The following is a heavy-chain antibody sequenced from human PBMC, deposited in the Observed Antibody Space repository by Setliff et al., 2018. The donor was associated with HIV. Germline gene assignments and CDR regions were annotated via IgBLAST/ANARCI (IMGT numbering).Heavy chain of an antibody. CDR3: ARDLPGDTRPSDY. V-gene: IGHV3-7*01. J-gene: IGHJ4*02. CDR1: GLTFNRYW. CDR2: TKFDGSES. Sequence: GGSLRLSCVASGLTFNRYWMSWVRQVPGKGLEWVSNTKFDGSESYYVDSVKGRFTISRDNAKNTLYLQMNSLRAEDTAVYYCARDLPGDTRPSDYWGQGTLVTVSS. D-gene: IGHD3-22*01.